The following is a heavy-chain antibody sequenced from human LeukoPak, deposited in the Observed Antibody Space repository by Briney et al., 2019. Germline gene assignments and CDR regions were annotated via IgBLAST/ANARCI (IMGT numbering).Heavy chain of an antibody. V-gene: IGHV1-69*05. J-gene: IGHJ4*02. CDR3: ARGREQQLAEHLYFDY. Sequence: GASVKVSCKASGGTFSSYAISWVRQAPGQGLEWMGGIIPIFGTANYAQKFQGRVTLTRDMSTSTDYLELSSLRSEDTAVYYCARGREQQLAEHLYFDYWGQGTLVTVSS. CDR2: IIPIFGTA. CDR1: GGTFSSYA. D-gene: IGHD6-13*01.